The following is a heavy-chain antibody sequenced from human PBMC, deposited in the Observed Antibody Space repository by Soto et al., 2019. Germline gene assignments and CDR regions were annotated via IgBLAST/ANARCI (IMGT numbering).Heavy chain of an antibody. CDR3: TTGIARARSGSVPY. CDR2: IKSKTDGGTT. V-gene: IGHV3-15*07. Sequence: EVQLVESGGGLVKPGGSLRLSCAASGFTFSNAWMNWVRQAPGKGLEWVGRIKSKTDGGTTDYAAPVKGRFTVSRDDSKHTLYLQMNSLKTEDTSVYYCTTGIARARSGSVPYWGQGTLVTVSS. J-gene: IGHJ4*02. D-gene: IGHD6-13*01. CDR1: GFTFSNAW.